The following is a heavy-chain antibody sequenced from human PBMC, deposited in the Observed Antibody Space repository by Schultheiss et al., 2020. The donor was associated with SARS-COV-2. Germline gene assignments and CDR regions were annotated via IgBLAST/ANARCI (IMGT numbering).Heavy chain of an antibody. J-gene: IGHJ6*03. V-gene: IGHV4-39*01. CDR1: GGSISSSSYY. Sequence: GSLRLSCTVSGGSISSSSYYWGWIRQPPGKGLEWIGSIYYSGSTYYNPSLKSRVTISVDTSKNQFSLRLTSVTAADTAVYYCARWAYYYYYIDVWGKGTAVTVSS. CDR3: ARWAYYYYYIDV. CDR2: IYYSGST.